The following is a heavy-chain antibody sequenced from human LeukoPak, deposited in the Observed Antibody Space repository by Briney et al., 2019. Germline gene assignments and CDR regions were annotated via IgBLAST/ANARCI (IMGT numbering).Heavy chain of an antibody. CDR2: INHSGST. Sequence: SETLSLTCAVYGGSFSGYYWSWIRQPPGKGLEWIGEINHSGSTNYNPSLKSRVTISVDTSKNQFSLKLSSVTAADTAVYYCATGETGSTLGGYWGQGTLVTVSS. CDR3: ATGETGSTLGGY. D-gene: IGHD1-1*01. V-gene: IGHV4-34*01. J-gene: IGHJ4*02. CDR1: GGSFSGYY.